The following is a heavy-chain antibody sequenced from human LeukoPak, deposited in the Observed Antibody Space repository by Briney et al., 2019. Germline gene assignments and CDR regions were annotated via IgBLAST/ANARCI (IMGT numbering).Heavy chain of an antibody. CDR3: AKVPYSDYGAGRPPFMDV. CDR2: ITDSGGTT. V-gene: IGHV3-23*01. CDR1: GFTFSNYA. D-gene: IGHD3-10*01. J-gene: IGHJ6*02. Sequence: GGSLRLSCAASGFTFSNYAMSWVRQAPGKGLEWVSTITDSGGTTYYADSVKGRFTISRDNSKNTLYLQMNSLRDEDTAVYYCAKVPYSDYGAGRPPFMDVWGHGTTVAIS.